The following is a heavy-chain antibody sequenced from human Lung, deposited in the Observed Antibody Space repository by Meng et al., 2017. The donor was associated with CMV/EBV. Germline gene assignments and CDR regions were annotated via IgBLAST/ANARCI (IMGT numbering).Heavy chain of an antibody. CDR1: GSSISSNY. V-gene: IGHV4-59*01. Sequence: SETLSLTCTVSGSSISSNYWSWSHRPPGKGLEYIGSISSTGYLEYSPSLKGRVTISLDTSKNHFSLKLNSFTAANTATYYCAGPDDKGSSPHDSFDIWGQGXMVTVSS. CDR2: ISSTGYL. CDR3: AGPDDKGSSPHDSFDI. D-gene: IGHD1-1*01. J-gene: IGHJ3*02.